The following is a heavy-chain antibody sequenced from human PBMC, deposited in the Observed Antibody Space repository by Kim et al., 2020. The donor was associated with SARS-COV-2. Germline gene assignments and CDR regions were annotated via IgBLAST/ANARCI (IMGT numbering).Heavy chain of an antibody. J-gene: IGHJ6*03. CDR3: ARTVSVTTPYMDV. V-gene: IGHV1-18*01. CDR2: ISAYNGNT. CDR1: GYTFINYG. D-gene: IGHD4-4*01. Sequence: ASVKVSCKSSGYTFINYGISWVRQAPGQGLEWMGWISAYNGNTDYAQSLQGRVTMTTDTSTNTAYMELRSLRYDDTAVYYCARTVSVTTPYMDVWGKGTTVTVSS.